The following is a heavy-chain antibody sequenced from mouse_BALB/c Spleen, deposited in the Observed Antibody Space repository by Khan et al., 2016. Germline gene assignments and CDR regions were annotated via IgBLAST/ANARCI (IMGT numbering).Heavy chain of an antibody. CDR3: ASAYGYNIWYFDV. CDR2: ISYSGNT. Sequence: EVQLQESGPSLVKPSQTLSLTCSVTGDSITSGNWNWIRKFPGNKLEYLGYISYSGNTYYNPSLKSRISITRDTSKNEYYLQLNSVTTEDTATDYWASAYGYNIWYFDVWGAGTTVTVSS. V-gene: IGHV3-8*02. D-gene: IGHD1-1*01. CDR1: GDSITSGN. J-gene: IGHJ1*01.